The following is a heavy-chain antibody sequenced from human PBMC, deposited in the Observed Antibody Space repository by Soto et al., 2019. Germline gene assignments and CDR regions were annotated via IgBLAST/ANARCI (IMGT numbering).Heavy chain of an antibody. D-gene: IGHD6-19*01. J-gene: IGHJ4*02. Sequence: EVQLVESGGGLVQPGGSLRLSCAASGFSFSSHWMHWVRQAPGKGLVWVARIKSDGSSTAYADSVKGRFTISRDDAKNTLYLQMNSLRAEDTAVYYCGRSSGWPYYWGQGTLVTVSS. V-gene: IGHV3-74*01. CDR2: IKSDGSST. CDR3: GRSSGWPYY. CDR1: GFSFSSHW.